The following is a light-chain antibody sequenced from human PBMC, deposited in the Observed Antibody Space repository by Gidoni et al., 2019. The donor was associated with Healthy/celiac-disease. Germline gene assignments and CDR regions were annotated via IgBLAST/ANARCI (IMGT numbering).Light chain of an antibody. CDR3: QQYNNWPPST. Sequence: DIVMTQSPATLSVSPGERATLPCRASQSVSSNLAWYQQKPGQAPRILIYGASTRATCIPARFSGSGSGTEFTITISSLQSEDFAVYYCQQYNNWPPSTFXQXTKLEIK. J-gene: IGKJ2*01. CDR1: QSVSSN. CDR2: GAS. V-gene: IGKV3-15*01.